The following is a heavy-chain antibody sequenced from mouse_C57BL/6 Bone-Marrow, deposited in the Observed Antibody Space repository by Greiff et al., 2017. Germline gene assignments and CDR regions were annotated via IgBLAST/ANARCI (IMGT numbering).Heavy chain of an antibody. Sequence: EVQLQQSGAELVRPGASVKLSCTASGFNIKDDYMHWVKQRPEQGLEGIGWIDPENGDTEYASKFQGKATITADTSSNTAYLQLSSLTSEDTAVYYGTTDYGSSYPAWFAYWGQGTLVTVSA. CDR1: GFNIKDDY. V-gene: IGHV14-4*01. D-gene: IGHD1-1*01. CDR2: IDPENGDT. J-gene: IGHJ3*01. CDR3: TTDYGSSYPAWFAY.